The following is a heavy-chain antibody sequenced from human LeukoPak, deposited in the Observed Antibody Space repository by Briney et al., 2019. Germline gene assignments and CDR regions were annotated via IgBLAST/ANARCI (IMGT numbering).Heavy chain of an antibody. Sequence: PSETLSLTCTVSGGSISSYYWSWIRQPPGKGLEWIACISDSGSTKYNPSLKSRVTISVDTSKNQLSLKLSSVTAADTAVYYCAREPGFDSSGYLNWFDPWGQGTLVTVSS. CDR3: AREPGFDSSGYLNWFDP. D-gene: IGHD3-22*01. J-gene: IGHJ5*02. V-gene: IGHV4-59*01. CDR1: GGSISSYY. CDR2: ISDSGST.